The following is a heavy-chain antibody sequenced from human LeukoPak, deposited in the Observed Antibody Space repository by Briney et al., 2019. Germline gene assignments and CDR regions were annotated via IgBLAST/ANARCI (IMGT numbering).Heavy chain of an antibody. V-gene: IGHV4-34*01. Sequence: PSETLSLTCAVYGGSFSGYYWSWIRQPPGKGLEWIGEINHSGSTNYNPSLKSRVTISVDTSKNQFSLKLSSVTAADTAVYYCAGDYIVVVVAATRDYGMDVWGQGTTVTVSS. D-gene: IGHD2-15*01. J-gene: IGHJ6*02. CDR1: GGSFSGYY. CDR2: INHSGST. CDR3: AGDYIVVVVAATRDYGMDV.